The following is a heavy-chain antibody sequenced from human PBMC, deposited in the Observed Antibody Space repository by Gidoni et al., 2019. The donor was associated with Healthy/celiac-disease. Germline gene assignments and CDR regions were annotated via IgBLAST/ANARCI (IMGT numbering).Heavy chain of an antibody. J-gene: IGHJ4*02. V-gene: IGHV3-9*01. D-gene: IGHD6-19*01. CDR2: ISWNSGSI. Sequence: EVQLVESGGGLVQPGRSLRLSCAASGFTFDDYAMHWVRQAPGKGLEWVSGISWNSGSIGYADSVKGRFTISRDNAKNSLYLQMNSLRAEDTALYYCAKGASGSSGWYGYFDYWGQGTLVTVSS. CDR1: GFTFDDYA. CDR3: AKGASGSSGWYGYFDY.